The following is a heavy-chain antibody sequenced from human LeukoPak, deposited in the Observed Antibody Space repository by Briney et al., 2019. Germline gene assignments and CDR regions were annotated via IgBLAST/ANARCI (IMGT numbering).Heavy chain of an antibody. CDR2: ISAYNGNT. J-gene: IGHJ3*02. D-gene: IGHD3-22*01. Sequence: ASVKVSCKASGYTLTSYGISWVRQAPGQGLEWMGWISAYNGNTNYAQKLQGRVTMTTDTSTSTAYMELRSLRSDDTAVYYCARDRSIGYYYDSSGKQDAFDIWGQGTMVTVSS. CDR1: GYTLTSYG. V-gene: IGHV1-18*01. CDR3: ARDRSIGYYYDSSGKQDAFDI.